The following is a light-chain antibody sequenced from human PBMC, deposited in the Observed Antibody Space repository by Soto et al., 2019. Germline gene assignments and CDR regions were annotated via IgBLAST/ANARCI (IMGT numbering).Light chain of an antibody. Sequence: PGERATLSCRASQSVDSYLAWYQQKPGQAPRLLIFDASNRATGIPARFSGSGSATDFTLTISSLEPEDFAVYYCQQHSNRLTFGGGTKVEI. CDR2: DAS. J-gene: IGKJ4*01. CDR1: QSVDSY. CDR3: QQHSNRLT. V-gene: IGKV3-11*01.